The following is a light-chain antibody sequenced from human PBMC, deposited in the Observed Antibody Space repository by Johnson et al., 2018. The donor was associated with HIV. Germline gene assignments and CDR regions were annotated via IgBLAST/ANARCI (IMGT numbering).Light chain of an antibody. V-gene: IGLV1-51*01. J-gene: IGLJ1*01. CDR2: DNN. CDR1: SSNIGNNY. CDR3: GTWDSSLSAYV. Sequence: QSVLTQPPSVSAAPGQKVTISCSGSSSNIGNNYVSWYKQLPGTAPKLLIYDNNKRPSGIPDRFSGSKSGTSATLGITGLQTGDEADYYCGTWDSSLSAYVFGTGTKVTFL.